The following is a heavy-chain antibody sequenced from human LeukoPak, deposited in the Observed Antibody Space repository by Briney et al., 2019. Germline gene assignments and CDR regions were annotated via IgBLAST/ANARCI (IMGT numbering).Heavy chain of an antibody. J-gene: IGHJ5*02. CDR1: GGSFSGYY. CDR2: INHSGST. CDR3: ARGQVTVAGTWPSPWFDP. Sequence: SETLSLTCAVYGGSFSGYYWSWIRQPPGKGLEWIGEINHSGSTNYNPSLKSRVTISVDTSKNQFSLKLSSVTAADTAVYYCARGQVTVAGTWPSPWFDPWGQGTLVTVSS. D-gene: IGHD6-19*01. V-gene: IGHV4-34*01.